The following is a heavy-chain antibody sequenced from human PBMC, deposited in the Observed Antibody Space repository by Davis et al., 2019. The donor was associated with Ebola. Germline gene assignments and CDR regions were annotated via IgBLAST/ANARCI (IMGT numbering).Heavy chain of an antibody. J-gene: IGHJ5*02. Sequence: MPSETLSLTCTVSGGSISSYYWSWIRQPPGKGLEWIGYIYYSGSTNYNPSLKSRVTISVDTSKNQFSLKLSSVTAADTAVYYCARGLERRWGWFDPWGQGTLVTVSS. V-gene: IGHV4-59*01. CDR2: IYYSGST. CDR3: ARGLERRWGWFDP. D-gene: IGHD1-1*01. CDR1: GGSISSYY.